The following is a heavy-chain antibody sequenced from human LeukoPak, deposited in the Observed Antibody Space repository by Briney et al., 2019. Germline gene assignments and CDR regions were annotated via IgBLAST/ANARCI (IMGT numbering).Heavy chain of an antibody. Sequence: GGSLRLSCAASGFTVSSNYMSWVRQAPGKGLEWVSVIYSGGSTYYADSVKGRFTISRDNSKNTLYLQMNSLRAEDTAVYYCAKDRVKAYYYDSSGPLDYWGQGTLVTVSS. CDR1: GFTVSSNY. D-gene: IGHD3-22*01. J-gene: IGHJ4*02. CDR3: AKDRVKAYYYDSSGPLDY. V-gene: IGHV3-66*01. CDR2: IYSGGST.